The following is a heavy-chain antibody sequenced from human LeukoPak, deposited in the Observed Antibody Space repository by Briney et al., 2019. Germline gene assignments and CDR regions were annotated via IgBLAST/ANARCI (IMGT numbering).Heavy chain of an antibody. CDR2: IKEDGSEK. CDR3: ARCNFGYYDTLGGYYRRIDDAFDI. V-gene: IGHV3-7*01. J-gene: IGHJ3*02. Sequence: GGYLRLSCAASGITFSRFWMSWVRQAPGKGLEWVANIKEDGSEKYYMDSVKGRFTISRDNAKNSLYLQMNTLRAEDTAVYYCARCNFGYYDTLGGYYRRIDDAFDIWGQGTMVTVSS. CDR1: GITFSRFW. D-gene: IGHD3-9*01.